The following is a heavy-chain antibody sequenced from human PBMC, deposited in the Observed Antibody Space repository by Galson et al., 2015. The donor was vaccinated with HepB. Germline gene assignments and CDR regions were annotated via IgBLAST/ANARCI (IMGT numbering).Heavy chain of an antibody. J-gene: IGHJ6*03. CDR1: GYTFTSYA. D-gene: IGHD3-10*01. CDR3: ATMVQGHTISYYMDV. Sequence: SVKVSCKASGYTFTSYAMNWVRQAPGQGLEWMGWINTNTGNPTYAQGFTGRFVFSLDTSVSTAYLQISSLKAEDTAVYYCATMVQGHTISYYMDVWGKGTTVTVSS. CDR2: INTNTGNP. V-gene: IGHV7-4-1*02.